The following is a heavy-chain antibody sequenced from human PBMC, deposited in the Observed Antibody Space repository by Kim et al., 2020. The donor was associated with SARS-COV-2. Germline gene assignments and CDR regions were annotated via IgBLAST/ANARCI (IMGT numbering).Heavy chain of an antibody. CDR1: GFSFSCYS. CDR2: ISSSRSTI. J-gene: IGHJ4*01. D-gene: IGHD3-10*01. Sequence: GGSLRLSCAASGFSFSCYSMNWVRQAPGKGLEWVSYISSSRSTIYYADSVKGRFTMSRDNSKNTLYMQLNSLRVEDTAVYYCARGLHYGCLGSGGIFDY. V-gene: IGHV3-48*01. CDR3: ARGLHYGCLGSGGIFDY.